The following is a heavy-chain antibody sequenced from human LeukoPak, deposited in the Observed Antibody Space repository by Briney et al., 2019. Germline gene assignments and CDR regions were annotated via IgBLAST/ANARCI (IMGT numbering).Heavy chain of an antibody. J-gene: IGHJ4*02. CDR3: ARDTSSEGIFDY. V-gene: IGHV3-21*01. CDR1: GFTFSSYS. Sequence: GGSLRLSCAASGFTFSSYSMNWVRQAPGKGLEWVSSISSSSSYIYYADSVKGRFTISRDNAKNSLYPQMNSLRAEDTAVYYCARDTSSEGIFDYWGQGTLVTVSS. D-gene: IGHD1-26*01. CDR2: ISSSSSYI.